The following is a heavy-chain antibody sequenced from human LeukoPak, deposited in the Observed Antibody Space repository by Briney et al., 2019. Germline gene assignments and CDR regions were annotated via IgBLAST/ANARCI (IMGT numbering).Heavy chain of an antibody. CDR3: ARGHNWFDP. V-gene: IGHV1-3*01. J-gene: IGHJ5*02. Sequence: ASVKVSCKVSGYTLTELSMHWVRQAPGQRLEWMGWINAGNGNTKYSQKFQGRVTITRDTSASTAYMELSSLRSEDTAVYYCARGHNWFDPWGQGTLVTVSS. CDR1: GYTLTELS. CDR2: INAGNGNT.